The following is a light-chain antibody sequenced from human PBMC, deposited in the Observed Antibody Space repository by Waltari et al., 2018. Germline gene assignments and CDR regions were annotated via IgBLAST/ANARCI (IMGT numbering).Light chain of an antibody. CDR3: QQGRSWPPVT. Sequence: EIVLTQSPATLSLSRGERATLSCRASQSVRNYLAWYQQTPGLAPRLLIYDTSNRATGIPARFSGSGSGTDFTLTISSLEPEDFAFYYCQQGRSWPPVTFGQGTRLEIK. CDR2: DTS. J-gene: IGKJ5*01. CDR1: QSVRNY. V-gene: IGKV3-11*01.